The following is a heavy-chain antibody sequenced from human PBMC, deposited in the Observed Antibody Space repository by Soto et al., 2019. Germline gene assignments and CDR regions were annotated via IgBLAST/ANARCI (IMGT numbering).Heavy chain of an antibody. CDR3: ARDLGFRSGYYTGPGRWFDP. CDR1: GYTFTSYG. Sequence: GASVKVYCKASGYTFTSYGISWVRQAPGRGLEWMGWISAYNGNTNYAQKLQGRVTMTTDTSTSTAYMELRSLRSDDTAVYYCARDLGFRSGYYTGPGRWFDPWGQGTLVTVSS. CDR2: ISAYNGNT. D-gene: IGHD3-3*01. J-gene: IGHJ5*02. V-gene: IGHV1-18*01.